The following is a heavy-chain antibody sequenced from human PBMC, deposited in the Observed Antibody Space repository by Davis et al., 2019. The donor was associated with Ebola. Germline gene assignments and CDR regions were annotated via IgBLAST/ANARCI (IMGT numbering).Heavy chain of an antibody. CDR1: GFTFSSYA. V-gene: IGHV3-23*01. CDR2: FLDNTGKT. D-gene: IGHD4-11*01. J-gene: IGHJ4*02. CDR3: AGEDDYSNDY. Sequence: GESLKISCAASGFTFSSYAMSWVRQAQGQGLEWVSFLDNTGKTYYADSVKGRFTISRDNSRNTVYLHMLSLRAEDTAVYYCAGEDDYSNDYWGQGTLVTVSP.